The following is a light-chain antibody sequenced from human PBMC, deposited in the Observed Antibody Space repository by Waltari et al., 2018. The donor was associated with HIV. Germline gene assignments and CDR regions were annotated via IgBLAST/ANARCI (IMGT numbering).Light chain of an antibody. J-gene: IGLJ3*02. CDR1: SSNIGYYA. Sequence: QSVLAQPPSVSAAPGQRVTISCSGSSSNIGYYAVNWYQEIPGKAPKLLIYHDDLKPTGVSDRFSSSKSGTSASLAISDLQFDDAGIYYCAGWDDSLNGGLFGGGTKLTVL. V-gene: IGLV1-36*01. CDR2: HDD. CDR3: AGWDDSLNGGL.